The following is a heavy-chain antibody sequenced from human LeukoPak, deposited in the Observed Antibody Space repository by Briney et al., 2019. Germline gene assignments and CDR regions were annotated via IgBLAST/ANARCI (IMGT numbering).Heavy chain of an antibody. CDR2: ISYDGSNK. D-gene: IGHD5-18*01. Sequence: GGSLRLSCAASGFTFSSYAMHWVRQAPGKGLEWVAVISYDGSNKYYADSVKGRFTISRDNSKNTLYLQMNSLRAEDTAVYYCARDPGYSHGDDYFDYWGQGTLVTVYS. CDR1: GFTFSSYA. CDR3: ARDPGYSHGDDYFDY. V-gene: IGHV3-30*04. J-gene: IGHJ4*02.